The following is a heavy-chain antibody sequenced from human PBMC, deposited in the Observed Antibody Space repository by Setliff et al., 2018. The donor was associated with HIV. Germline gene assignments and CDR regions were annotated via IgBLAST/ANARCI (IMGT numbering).Heavy chain of an antibody. CDR1: GGSFSGYY. CDR3: ARRRITMIVAPFQH. V-gene: IGHV4-34*01. J-gene: IGHJ1*01. D-gene: IGHD3-22*01. Sequence: LSLTCAVYGGSFSGYYWSWIRQPPGKGLEWIGEINHSGSTNYNPSLKSRVTISVDTSKNQFSLKLSSVTAADTAVYYCARRRITMIVAPFQHWGQGTLVTVSS. CDR2: INHSGST.